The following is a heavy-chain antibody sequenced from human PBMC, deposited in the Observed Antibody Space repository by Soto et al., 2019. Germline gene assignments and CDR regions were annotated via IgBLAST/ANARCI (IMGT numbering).Heavy chain of an antibody. V-gene: IGHV4-4*07. Sequence: SEPLSDRWSVAEDWSGGYGGSRIRQPAGKGLEWIGRMYVTGTTSYNPSLKSRVTMSVDTSKNRFSLRLSSVTAADTAVYYRARDGEYSSGWFIFDHWGQGALVTVSS. CDR2: MYVTGTT. CDR1: EDWSGGYG. D-gene: IGHD6-19*01. CDR3: ARDGEYSSGWFIFDH. J-gene: IGHJ4*02.